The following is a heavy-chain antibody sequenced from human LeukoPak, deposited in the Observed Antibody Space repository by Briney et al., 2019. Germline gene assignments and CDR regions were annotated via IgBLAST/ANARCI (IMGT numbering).Heavy chain of an antibody. Sequence: SETLSLTCTVSGGSISSYYWSWIRQPPGKGLEWIGYIYYSGTTNYNPSLKSRVTISVDTSKNQFSLKLSSVTAADTAVYYCASSHLYSSSWYLNGRFDYWGQGTLVSVSS. D-gene: IGHD6-13*01. CDR2: IYYSGTT. J-gene: IGHJ4*02. CDR3: ASSHLYSSSWYLNGRFDY. V-gene: IGHV4-59*01. CDR1: GGSISSYY.